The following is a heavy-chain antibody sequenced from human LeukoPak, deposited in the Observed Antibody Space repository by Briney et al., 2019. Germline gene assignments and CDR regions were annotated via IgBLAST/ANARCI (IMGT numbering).Heavy chain of an antibody. CDR2: INPNIGGT. V-gene: IGHV1-2*02. J-gene: IGHJ3*02. D-gene: IGHD5-12*01. CDR3: ILDLDIVATPDDDAFDI. CDR1: GYTFTGNY. Sequence: ASVKVPVKSTGYTFTGNYMHWERKGPGKGIERMGRINPNIGGTNYVTNFQGRVTMTRDTSISTAYMELSRLRSDDTAVYYCILDLDIVATPDDDAFDIWGQIIMVSDSS.